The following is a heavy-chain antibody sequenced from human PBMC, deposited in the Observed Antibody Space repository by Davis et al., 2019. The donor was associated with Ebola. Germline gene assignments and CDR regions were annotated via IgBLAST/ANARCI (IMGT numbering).Heavy chain of an antibody. CDR3: ARRQYYYDSSGYYAGGFDY. D-gene: IGHD3-22*01. V-gene: IGHV4-59*08. CDR2: ISQSGST. J-gene: IGHJ4*02. CDR1: GGSITSYY. Sequence: SETLSLTCTVSGGSITSYYWSWIRQPPGKGLEWIGEISQSGSTNYNPSLKSRVTISVDKSKNQFSLKLSSVTAADTAVYYCARRQYYYDSSGYYAGGFDYWGQGTLVTVSS.